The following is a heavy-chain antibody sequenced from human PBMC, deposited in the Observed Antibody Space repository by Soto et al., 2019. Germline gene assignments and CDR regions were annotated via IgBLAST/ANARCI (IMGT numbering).Heavy chain of an antibody. J-gene: IGHJ4*01. CDR3: ARGQEGVVATH. Sequence: QVQLQQWGAGLLKPSETLSLKCAVTGGSLSGYYWSWIRQPPGKGLEWIGEVKDGGHTNYSPSRRGRLTISSDPYNTQSSLRLNSVPDAGAGVYYCARGQEGVVATHWDHGSLLTVSS. V-gene: IGHV4-34*01. CDR2: VKDGGHT. CDR1: GGSLSGYY. D-gene: IGHD5-12*01.